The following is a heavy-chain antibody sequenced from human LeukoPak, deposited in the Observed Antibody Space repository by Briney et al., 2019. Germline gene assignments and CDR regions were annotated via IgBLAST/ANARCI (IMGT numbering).Heavy chain of an antibody. CDR2: ISAYNGNT. V-gene: IGHV1-18*01. Sequence: ASVKVSCKASGYTFTSYGISWVRQAPGQGLEWMGWISAYNGNTNYAQKLQGRVTMTTDTSTSTAYMELRSLRSGDTAVYYCARVLDFWSGYYIYYYYYMDVWGKGTRTPSP. CDR1: GYTFTSYG. D-gene: IGHD3-3*01. CDR3: ARVLDFWSGYYIYYYYYMDV. J-gene: IGHJ6*03.